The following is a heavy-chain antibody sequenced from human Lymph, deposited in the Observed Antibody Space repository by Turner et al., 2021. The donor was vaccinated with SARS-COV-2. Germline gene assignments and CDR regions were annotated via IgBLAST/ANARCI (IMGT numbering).Heavy chain of an antibody. J-gene: IGHJ6*02. V-gene: IGHV3-33*01. Sequence: QVQLVESGGGVVQPGRSLRLSCAASGFTSSSYGMHWVCQAPGKGVEWVAVIWYDVSNKKYADSVKGRFTISRDNSKNTLYLQMNSLRAEDTAVYYCARVKGYNGYDRRYYYGMDVWGQGTTVTVSS. CDR2: IWYDVSNK. CDR1: GFTSSSYG. D-gene: IGHD5-12*01. CDR3: ARVKGYNGYDRRYYYGMDV.